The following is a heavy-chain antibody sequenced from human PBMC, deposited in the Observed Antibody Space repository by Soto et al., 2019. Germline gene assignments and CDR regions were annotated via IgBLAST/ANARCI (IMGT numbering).Heavy chain of an antibody. D-gene: IGHD3-22*01. J-gene: IGHJ4*02. CDR3: ASSRPYYYDSSGYYSSFDY. CDR1: SYTFTSYG. V-gene: IGHV1-18*01. Sequence: ASVKVSCKASSYTFTSYGISWVRQAPGQGLEWMGWISAYNGNTNYAQKLQGRVTMTTDTSTSTAYMELRSLRSDDTAVYYCASSRPYYYDSSGYYSSFDYWGQGTLVTVSS. CDR2: ISAYNGNT.